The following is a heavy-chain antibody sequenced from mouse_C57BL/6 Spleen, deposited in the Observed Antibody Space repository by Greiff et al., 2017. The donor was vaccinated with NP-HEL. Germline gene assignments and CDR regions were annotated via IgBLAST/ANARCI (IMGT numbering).Heavy chain of an antibody. D-gene: IGHD1-1*01. Sequence: VQLQQSGPELVKPGASVKISCKASGYSFTSYYIHWVKQRPGQGLEWIGWIYPGSGNTKYNEKFKGKATLTADTSSSTAYMQLSSLTSEDSAVYYCARPNYYGSSYSYWYFDVWGTGTTVTVSS. V-gene: IGHV1-66*01. CDR3: ARPNYYGSSYSYWYFDV. CDR2: IYPGSGNT. J-gene: IGHJ1*03. CDR1: GYSFTSYY.